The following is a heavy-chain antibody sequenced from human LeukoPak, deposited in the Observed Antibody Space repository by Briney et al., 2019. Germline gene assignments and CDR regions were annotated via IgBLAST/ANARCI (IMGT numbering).Heavy chain of an antibody. D-gene: IGHD3-22*01. CDR1: GYTFTSYD. CDR3: ARAVTDSSGYYYWFDP. J-gene: IGHJ5*02. V-gene: IGHV1-8*01. Sequence: ASVKVSCKASGYTFTSYDINWVRQATGQGLEWVGWMNPNSGNTGCAQKFQGRVTMTRNTSISTAYMELSSLRSEDTAVYYCARAVTDSSGYYYWFDPWGQGTLVTVSS. CDR2: MNPNSGNT.